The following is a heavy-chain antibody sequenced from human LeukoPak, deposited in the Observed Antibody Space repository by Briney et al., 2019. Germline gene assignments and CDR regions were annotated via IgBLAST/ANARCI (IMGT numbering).Heavy chain of an antibody. CDR1: GYTFTSYG. CDR2: ISAYNGNT. V-gene: IGHV1-18*01. D-gene: IGHD3-22*01. CDR3: ARLILTPDHYYYDSSGYYYAFDY. Sequence: ASVKVSCKASGYTFTSYGISWVRQAPGQGLEWMGLISAYNGNTNYAQKLQGRVTMTTDTSTSTAYMELRSLRSDDTAVYYCARLILTPDHYYYDSSGYYYAFDYWGQGTLVTVSS. J-gene: IGHJ4*02.